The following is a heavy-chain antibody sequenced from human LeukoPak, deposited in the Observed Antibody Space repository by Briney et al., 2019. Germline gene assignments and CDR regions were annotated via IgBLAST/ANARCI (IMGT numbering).Heavy chain of an antibody. CDR1: GGTFSSYA. J-gene: IGHJ5*02. CDR2: ISAYNGNT. V-gene: IGHV1-69*13. CDR3: ARTVLGTYYYDSSGYLPLHWFDP. Sequence: SVKVSCKASGGTFSSYAISWVRQAPGQGLEWMGWISAYNGNTNYAQKFQGRVTITADESTSTAYMELSSLRSEDTAVYYCARTVLGTYYYDSSGYLPLHWFDPWGQGTLVTVSS. D-gene: IGHD3-22*01.